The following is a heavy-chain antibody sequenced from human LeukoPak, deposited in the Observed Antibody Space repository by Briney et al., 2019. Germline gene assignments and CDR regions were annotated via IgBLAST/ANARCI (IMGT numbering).Heavy chain of an antibody. Sequence: KASETLSLTCVISGDSVSSNSAVWNWIRQSPSRGLEWLGRTYYRSKWYNDYAVSVKSRITINPDTSKNQFSLQLSSVTPEDTAMYYCAREAAAGWVEDWGQGTLVTVSS. CDR1: GDSVSSNSAV. J-gene: IGHJ4*02. V-gene: IGHV6-1*01. CDR2: TYYRSKWYN. D-gene: IGHD6-13*01. CDR3: AREAAAGWVED.